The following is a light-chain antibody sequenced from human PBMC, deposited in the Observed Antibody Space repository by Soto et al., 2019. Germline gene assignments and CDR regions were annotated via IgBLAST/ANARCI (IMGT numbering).Light chain of an antibody. Sequence: ESLLTQSPGTLSLSPGERATLSCRASQSVSSNYLAWYQQKPGQAPRVLIYGASSRATGIPDRFSGSGSGTDFTLTISRLEPEDFAVYYCQQYGSSPWTFGQGTKVDIK. CDR3: QQYGSSPWT. J-gene: IGKJ1*01. CDR2: GAS. CDR1: QSVSSNY. V-gene: IGKV3-20*01.